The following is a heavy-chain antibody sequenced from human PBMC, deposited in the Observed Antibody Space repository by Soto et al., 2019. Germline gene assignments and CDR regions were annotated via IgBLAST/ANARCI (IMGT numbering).Heavy chain of an antibody. V-gene: IGHV3-33*01. J-gene: IGHJ6*01. Sequence: QVQLVESGGGVVQPGRSLRLSCAASGFTFSSYGMHWVRQAPGKGLEWVAVIWYDGSNKYYADSVKGRVTISSDNSQNTLYLQMNNLRAEDTDVYYCARDVFGSSWHEGYYGMDVWGQGSKGTVS. D-gene: IGHD6-13*01. CDR3: ARDVFGSSWHEGYYGMDV. CDR2: IWYDGSNK. CDR1: GFTFSSYG.